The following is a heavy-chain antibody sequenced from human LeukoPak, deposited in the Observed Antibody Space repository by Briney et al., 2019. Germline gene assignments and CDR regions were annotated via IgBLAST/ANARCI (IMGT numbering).Heavy chain of an antibody. V-gene: IGHV4-30-2*01. D-gene: IGHD2-15*01. CDR2: IHRSGST. J-gene: IGHJ4*02. CDR1: GGSISSGSYY. CDR3: AATSGFCTGGRRYLLDS. Sequence: SQTLSLTCTVSGGSISSGSYYWSWIRQPAGKGLEWIGYIHRSGSTYYSPSFRSRVTMSVDRSKNQFSLEMSSVTAADTAVYYCAATSGFCTGGRRYLLDSWGQGTLVSVSS.